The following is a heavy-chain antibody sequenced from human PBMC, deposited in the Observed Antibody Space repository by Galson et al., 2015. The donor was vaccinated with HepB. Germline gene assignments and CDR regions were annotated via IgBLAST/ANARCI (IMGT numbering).Heavy chain of an antibody. V-gene: IGHV1-69*04. D-gene: IGHD2-21*01. CDR1: AGTLNMYP. J-gene: IGHJ4*02. Sequence: SVKVSCKAPAGTLNMYPILWARQAPGQGLEWMGRIFPAVGLTEYAEQKFQGRLKISADESTSIIYMELINLKSADTAVYFCARENLHIGGNDDWGQGTLVTVS. CDR2: IFPAVGLT. CDR3: ARENLHIGGNDD.